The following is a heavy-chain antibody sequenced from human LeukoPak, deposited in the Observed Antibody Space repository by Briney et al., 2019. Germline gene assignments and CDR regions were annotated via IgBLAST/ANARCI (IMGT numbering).Heavy chain of an antibody. CDR3: ARIGGSGVHY. CDR2: ISYDGKTT. V-gene: IGHV3-30*03. Sequence: GGSLRLSCAAAGFTFSRYAMHWVRQAPGKGLEWVAIISYDGKTTYYADSVKGRFTISRDNSKNTLYLQMNSLRAEDTAVYYCARIGGSGVHYWGQGTLVTVSS. J-gene: IGHJ4*02. D-gene: IGHD2-15*01. CDR1: GFTFSRYA.